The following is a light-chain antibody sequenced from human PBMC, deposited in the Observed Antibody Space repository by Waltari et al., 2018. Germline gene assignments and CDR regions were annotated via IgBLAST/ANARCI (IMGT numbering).Light chain of an antibody. J-gene: IGLJ1*01. V-gene: IGLV2-23*02. CDR1: NRDVGNYNL. CDR2: EVI. CDR3: CSYAGSGTYV. Sequence: QSALTQPASVSGTPGQSITISCTGTNRDVGNYNLVSWYQPHPGEAPKLMICEVIKRPSGVSNRFSGSKSGNTASLTISGLQAEDEADYYCCSYAGSGTYVFGTGTKVTVL.